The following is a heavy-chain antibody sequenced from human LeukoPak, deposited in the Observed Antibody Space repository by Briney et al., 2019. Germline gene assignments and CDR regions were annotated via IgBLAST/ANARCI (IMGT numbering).Heavy chain of an antibody. CDR1: GFTVSSNY. D-gene: IGHD3-22*01. Sequence: GGSLRLSCAASGFTVSSNYMSWVRQAPGKGLEWVSVIYSGGSTYYADSVKGRFTISRDNSKNTLYLQMNSLRAEDTAVYYCARDSGPGYYYDSSGCLDYWGQGTLVTVSS. J-gene: IGHJ4*02. CDR3: ARDSGPGYYYDSSGCLDY. CDR2: IYSGGST. V-gene: IGHV3-53*05.